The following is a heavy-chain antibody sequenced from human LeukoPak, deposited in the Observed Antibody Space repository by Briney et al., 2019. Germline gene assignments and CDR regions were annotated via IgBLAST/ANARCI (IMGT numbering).Heavy chain of an antibody. J-gene: IGHJ4*02. CDR1: GGSISSSSYY. V-gene: IGHV4-39*01. Sequence: SETLSLTCTLSGGSISSSSYYWGWIRQPPGKGLEWNGWNYYSESIYYNPSLESRVPISIDTSQNKFSLKLTSVTAADTVLFYCAKSGGYGLIDYWGQGTLVTVPS. D-gene: IGHD1-26*01. CDR2: NYYSESI. CDR3: AKSGGYGLIDY.